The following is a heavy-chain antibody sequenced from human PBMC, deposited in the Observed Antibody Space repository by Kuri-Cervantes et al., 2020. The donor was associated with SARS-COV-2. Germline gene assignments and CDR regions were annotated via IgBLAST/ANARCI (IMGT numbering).Heavy chain of an antibody. V-gene: IGHV3-74*01. CDR1: GFTISGHW. CDR3: VRDGDHRNFDY. D-gene: IGHD1-14*01. CDR2: IDPDGSYT. Sequence: GEALNFCSAASGFTISGHWIHWVRQAPGKGLVWVSRIDPDGSYTNNADSVKGRVTPSRDNAKNILFLQMNSLRAEDTAVYYCVRDGDHRNFDYWGQGTLVTVSS. J-gene: IGHJ4*02.